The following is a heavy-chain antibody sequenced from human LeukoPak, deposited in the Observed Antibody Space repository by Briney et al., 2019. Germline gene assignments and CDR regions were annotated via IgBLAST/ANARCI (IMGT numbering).Heavy chain of an antibody. CDR3: ARALNGDFDY. Sequence: IPSETLSPTCTVSGGSISSGDYYWSWIRQPPGKGLEWIGYIYYSGSTYYNLSLKSRVTISVDTSKNQFSLKLSSVTAADTAVYYCARALNGDFDYWGQGTLVTVSS. J-gene: IGHJ4*02. CDR1: GGSISSGDYY. CDR2: IYYSGST. V-gene: IGHV4-30-4*01.